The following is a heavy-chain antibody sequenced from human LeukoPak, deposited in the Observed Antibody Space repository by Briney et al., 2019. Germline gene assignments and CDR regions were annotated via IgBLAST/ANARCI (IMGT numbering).Heavy chain of an antibody. J-gene: IGHJ6*02. V-gene: IGHV3-7*01. D-gene: IGHD6-19*01. Sequence: PGGSLRLSCAASGFTFSSYWMSWVRQAPGKGLEWVANIKQDGSEKYYVDSVKGRFTISRDNAKNSLYLQMNSLRAEDTAVYYCARDSPSGKQWLVLDYHYYGMDVWGQGTTVTVSS. CDR1: GFTFSSYW. CDR3: ARDSPSGKQWLVLDYHYYGMDV. CDR2: IKQDGSEK.